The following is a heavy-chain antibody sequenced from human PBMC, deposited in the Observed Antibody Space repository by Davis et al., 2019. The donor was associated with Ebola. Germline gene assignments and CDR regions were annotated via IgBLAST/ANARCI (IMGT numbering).Heavy chain of an antibody. V-gene: IGHV4-59*01. J-gene: IGHJ3*02. Sequence: MPSETLSLTCTVSGGSIISYYWSWIRQPPGKGLEWIGYIYYSGSTNYNPSLKCRVTISVDTSKNQFSLKLSSVTAADTAVYYFARADDSSSSDAFDIWGQGTMVTVSS. D-gene: IGHD6-6*01. CDR3: ARADDSSSSDAFDI. CDR2: IYYSGST. CDR1: GGSIISYY.